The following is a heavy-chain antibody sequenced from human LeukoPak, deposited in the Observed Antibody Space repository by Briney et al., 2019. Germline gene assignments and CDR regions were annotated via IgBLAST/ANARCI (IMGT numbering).Heavy chain of an antibody. CDR2: IYYGGST. CDR1: GGSISSYY. J-gene: IGHJ6*03. Sequence: SETLSLTCTVSGGSISSYYWSWIRQPPGKGLEWIGYIYYGGSTNYNPSLKSRVTISVDTSKNQFSLKLSSVTAADTAVYYCARGIAAAGTIHDYYYYYYMDVWGKGTTVTVSS. D-gene: IGHD6-13*01. V-gene: IGHV4-59*01. CDR3: ARGIAAAGTIHDYYYYYYMDV.